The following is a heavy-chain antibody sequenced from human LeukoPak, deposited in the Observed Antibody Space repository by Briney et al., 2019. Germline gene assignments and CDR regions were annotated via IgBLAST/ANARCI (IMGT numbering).Heavy chain of an antibody. CDR1: GFTFTDYY. V-gene: IGHV3-72*01. CDR2: TRNKANSYTT. J-gene: IGHJ6*03. Sequence: PGGSLRLSCAAPGFTFTDYYMTWIRQAPGMGLEWIGRTRNKANSYTTEYAASVKGRFTISRDDSKNSLYLQMNSLKTEDTAVYYCARSGIAAAGLSAFGYYYMDVWGKGTTVTVSS. D-gene: IGHD6-13*01. CDR3: ARSGIAAAGLSAFGYYYMDV.